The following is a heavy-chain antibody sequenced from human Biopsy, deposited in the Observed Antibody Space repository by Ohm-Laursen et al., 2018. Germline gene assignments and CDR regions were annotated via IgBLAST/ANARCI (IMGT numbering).Heavy chain of an antibody. CDR1: GGTFTNYA. D-gene: IGHD1-26*01. CDR3: ARDALGGGSYRFFY. V-gene: IGHV1-69*13. J-gene: IGHJ4*02. Sequence: SVKVSCKVSGGTFTNYAISWVRQAPGQGLEWMGGIIPIFGTANYAQKFQGRVTITADESTSTAYMKLSSLRSDDTAVYYCARDALGGGSYRFFYWGQGSLVTVSS. CDR2: IIPIFGTA.